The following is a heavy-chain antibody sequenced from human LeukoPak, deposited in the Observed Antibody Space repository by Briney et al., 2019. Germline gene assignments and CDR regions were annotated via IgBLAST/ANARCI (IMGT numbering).Heavy chain of an antibody. CDR1: GYSFPKYW. CDR2: IYPGDSDT. Sequence: GESLKISCKGFGYSFPKYWIGWVRQMHGKGLEWMGIIYPGDSDTRYSPSFQGQVSISADKSTSTTYLQWSSLKASDTAMYFCARHDRSGRYPYYFDSWGQRTLVTVSS. V-gene: IGHV5-51*01. CDR3: ARHDRSGRYPYYFDS. D-gene: IGHD1-26*01. J-gene: IGHJ4*02.